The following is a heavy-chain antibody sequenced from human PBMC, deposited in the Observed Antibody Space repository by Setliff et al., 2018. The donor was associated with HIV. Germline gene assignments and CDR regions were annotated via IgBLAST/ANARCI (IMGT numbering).Heavy chain of an antibody. CDR3: VHSLLGAPMVDY. Sequence: PSETLSLTCAVSGYSITSGYSWGWIRQSPGKGLEWIGNAYHSGRTYYNPSLKSRVAMSIDTSKNQFSLRLNSVTVADAAMYYCVHSLLGAPMVDYWGQGTLVTVSS. D-gene: IGHD3-16*01. CDR1: GYSITSGYS. V-gene: IGHV4-38-2*01. J-gene: IGHJ4*02. CDR2: AYHSGRT.